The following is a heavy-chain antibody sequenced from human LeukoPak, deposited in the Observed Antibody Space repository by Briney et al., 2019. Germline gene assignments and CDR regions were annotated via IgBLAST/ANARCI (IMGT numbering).Heavy chain of an antibody. J-gene: IGHJ5*02. CDR1: GYTFTSYD. CDR3: ARARGIAVAGTETFDP. CDR2: MNPNSGNT. Sequence: ASVKVSCKASGYTFTSYDINWVRQATGQGLEWMGWMNPNSGNTGYAQKFQGRVTMTRNTSISTAYMELSSLRSEDTAVYYCARARGIAVAGTETFDPWGQGTLVTVSS. V-gene: IGHV1-8*01. D-gene: IGHD6-19*01.